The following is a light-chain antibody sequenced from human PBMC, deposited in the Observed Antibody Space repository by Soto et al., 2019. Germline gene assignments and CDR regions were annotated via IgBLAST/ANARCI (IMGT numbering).Light chain of an antibody. CDR2: AAS. Sequence: EVLLTQSPGTLSLSPGERASLSCGGSQSVSNSLLAWYQQKAGQSPRLLIYAASARAIGIPDRFTGSGSGTDFTLTISRLETEDFPVYYCQQYGHSPRTFGQGTKVDI. J-gene: IGKJ1*01. V-gene: IGKV3-20*01. CDR3: QQYGHSPRT. CDR1: QSVSNSL.